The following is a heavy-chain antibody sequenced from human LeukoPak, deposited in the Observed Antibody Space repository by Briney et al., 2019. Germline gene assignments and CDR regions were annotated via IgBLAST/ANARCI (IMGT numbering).Heavy chain of an antibody. V-gene: IGHV3-74*01. CDR1: GFTFGDYW. CDR2: IKSDGSAT. Sequence: GGSLRLSCAASGFTFGDYWMHWVRHVPGKGLVWVSRIKSDGSATNYADSVKGRFTISRDNAKNTLYLQMNSLRAEDTAVYYCARDRYGGRGDYWGQGTLVTVSS. D-gene: IGHD3-10*01. CDR3: ARDRYGGRGDY. J-gene: IGHJ4*02.